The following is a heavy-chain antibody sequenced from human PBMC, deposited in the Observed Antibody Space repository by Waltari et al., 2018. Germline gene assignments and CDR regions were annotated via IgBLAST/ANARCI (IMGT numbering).Heavy chain of an antibody. Sequence: QVTLRESGPALVKPTQNLTLTCTFSGFSLSTSGMCVSWIRQPPGKALEWLALIDWDDDKYYSTSLKTMLTISKDTSKNQVVRTMTNMDPVDTATYYCARILSSSWYPGGWFDPWGQGTLVTVSS. CDR1: GFSLSTSGMC. CDR2: IDWDDDK. CDR3: ARILSSSWYPGGWFDP. D-gene: IGHD6-13*01. J-gene: IGHJ5*02. V-gene: IGHV2-70*01.